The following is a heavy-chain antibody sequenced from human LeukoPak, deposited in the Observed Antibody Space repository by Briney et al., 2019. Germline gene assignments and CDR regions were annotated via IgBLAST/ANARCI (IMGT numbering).Heavy chain of an antibody. Sequence: GGSLRLSCAASGFTFSSYGMSWVRQAAGKGLEWVSDISGSGGSTYYADSVKGRFTISRDNSKNTLFLQMNSLRAEDTAVYYCAKPTLWFGELLYGGFDYWGQGTLVTVSS. CDR1: GFTFSSYG. D-gene: IGHD3-10*01. J-gene: IGHJ4*02. CDR2: ISGSGGST. CDR3: AKPTLWFGELLYGGFDY. V-gene: IGHV3-23*01.